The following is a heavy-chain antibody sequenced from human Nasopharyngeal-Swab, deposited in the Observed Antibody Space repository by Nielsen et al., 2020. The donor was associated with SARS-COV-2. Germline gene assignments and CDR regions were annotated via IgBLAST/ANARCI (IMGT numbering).Heavy chain of an antibody. CDR2: IWYDGSNK. D-gene: IGHD4-17*01. V-gene: IGHV3-33*01. CDR1: GFTFSSYG. CDR3: ARDTGSINDYGETGWFDP. J-gene: IGHJ5*02. Sequence: GESLKISCAASGFTFSSYGMHWVRQAPGKGLEWVAVIWYDGSNKYYADSVKGRFTISRDNSKNTLYLQMNSLRAEDTAVYYCARDTGSINDYGETGWFDPWGQGTLATVSS.